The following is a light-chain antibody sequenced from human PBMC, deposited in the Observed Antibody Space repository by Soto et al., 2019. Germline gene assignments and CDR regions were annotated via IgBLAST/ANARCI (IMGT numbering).Light chain of an antibody. CDR3: QQYSNWPPWT. CDR2: GAS. V-gene: IGKV3-15*01. CDR1: QTISSN. Sequence: EIVMTQSPAILSVSPGERATLSCRASQTISSNLAWYQQQPGQAPRLLIYGASTRATGIPARFSGSGSGTEFTLTISSLQSEDFAVYYCQQYSNWPPWTFGQGTKVEIK. J-gene: IGKJ1*01.